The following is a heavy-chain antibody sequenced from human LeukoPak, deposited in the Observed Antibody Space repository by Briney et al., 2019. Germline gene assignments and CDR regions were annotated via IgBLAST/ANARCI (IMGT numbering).Heavy chain of an antibody. CDR1: GGSISSYY. V-gene: IGHV4-59*01. CDR2: IYYSGST. J-gene: IGHJ4*02. Sequence: SETLSLTCTVSGGSISSYYWSWIRQPPGKGLEWIGYIYYSGSTSYNPSLKSRVTISVDTSKNQFSLKLSSVTAADTAVYYCARDWTVFSGYSPDFDYWGQGTLVTVSS. D-gene: IGHD3-22*01. CDR3: ARDWTVFSGYSPDFDY.